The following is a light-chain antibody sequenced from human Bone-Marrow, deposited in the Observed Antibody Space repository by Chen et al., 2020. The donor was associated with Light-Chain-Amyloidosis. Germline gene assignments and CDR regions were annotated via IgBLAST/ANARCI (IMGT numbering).Light chain of an antibody. CDR1: DLPTKY. Sequence: SYELTQPPSVSVSPGQTARITCSADDLPTKYAYWYQQKPGQAPVLVIHRDTERPSWISERVSGSSSGTTATLTSSGVQAEDEADYHCQAADSSGTYEVIVGGGTKLTVL. CDR3: QAADSSGTYEVI. CDR2: RDT. J-gene: IGLJ2*01. V-gene: IGLV3-25*03.